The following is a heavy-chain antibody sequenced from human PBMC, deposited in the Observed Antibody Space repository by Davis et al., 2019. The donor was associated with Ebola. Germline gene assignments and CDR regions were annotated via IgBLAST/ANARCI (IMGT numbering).Heavy chain of an antibody. D-gene: IGHD4-17*01. CDR1: GFTFSGSA. CDR3: TATVTTDY. Sequence: GESLKIPCAASGFTFSGSAMHWVRQASGKGLEWVGRIRSKANSYATAYAASVKDRLTIYRDDSKNTAYLQMNSLKTEDTAVYYCTATVTTDYWGQGTLVTVSS. V-gene: IGHV3-73*01. J-gene: IGHJ4*02. CDR2: IRSKANSYAT.